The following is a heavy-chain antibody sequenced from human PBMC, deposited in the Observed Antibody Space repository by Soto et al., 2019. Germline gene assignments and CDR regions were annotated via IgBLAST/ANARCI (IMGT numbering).Heavy chain of an antibody. V-gene: IGHV5-51*01. CDR1: GYSFSTHW. J-gene: IGHJ4*02. Sequence: RGESLKISCKGSGYSFSTHWLGWVRQVPGKGLEWMGIIFPFDSNIRYSPSFQGQVTISADTSISTAYLQWSSLKASDTAMYYCERRLRSLAPFDDWGQGTLVTVSS. CDR2: IFPFDSNI. CDR3: ERRLRSLAPFDD.